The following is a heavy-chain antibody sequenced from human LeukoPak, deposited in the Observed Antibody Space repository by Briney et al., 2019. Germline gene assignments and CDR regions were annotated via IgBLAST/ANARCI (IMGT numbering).Heavy chain of an antibody. Sequence: ASVKVSCKASGGTFNNFAVAWVRQAPGQGLEWMGGVIPTFGTSSTAQKFQGRVTITADLSTSTSYMELRALTFEDTAIYFCARGPARLSWGQGTLVTVSS. CDR1: GGTFNNFA. V-gene: IGHV1-69*13. CDR2: VIPTFGTS. J-gene: IGHJ5*02. CDR3: ARGPARLS.